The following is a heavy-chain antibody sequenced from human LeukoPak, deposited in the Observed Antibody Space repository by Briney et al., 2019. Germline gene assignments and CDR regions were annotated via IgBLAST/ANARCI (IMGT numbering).Heavy chain of an antibody. Sequence: SVKVSCKASGGTFSSYAISWVRQAPGQGLGWMGRIIPILGIANYAQKFQGRVTMTRNTSISTAYMELSSLRSEDTAVYYCAGGPRATYYDFWSGYKPSPYMNYFDYWGQGTLVTVSS. J-gene: IGHJ4*02. CDR3: AGGPRATYYDFWSGYKPSPYMNYFDY. CDR2: IIPILGIA. V-gene: IGHV1-69*04. D-gene: IGHD3-3*01. CDR1: GGTFSSYA.